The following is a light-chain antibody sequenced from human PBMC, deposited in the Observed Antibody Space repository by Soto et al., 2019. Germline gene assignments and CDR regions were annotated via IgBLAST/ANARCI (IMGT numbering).Light chain of an antibody. V-gene: IGKV3-15*01. CDR1: QSVSSN. CDR2: GAS. J-gene: IGKJ1*01. Sequence: EIVMTQSPATLSVSPGERATLSCRASQSVSSNLAWYKQKPGQAPRLLIYGASTRDTGIPARFSGSGSGTEFTLTISSLQSEDFAVYYCQQYNNWPWTFGQGTKVDIK. CDR3: QQYNNWPWT.